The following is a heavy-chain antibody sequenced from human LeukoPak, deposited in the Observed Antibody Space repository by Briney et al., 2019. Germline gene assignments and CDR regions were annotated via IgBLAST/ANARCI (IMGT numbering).Heavy chain of an antibody. CDR3: ARILLNAFDI. CDR2: ISGSGATT. V-gene: IGHV3-23*01. Sequence: GGSLRLSCAASGFTFSSYAMSWVRQAPGKGLEWVSAISGSGATTYYADSVKGRFTISRDNAKNSLYLQMNSLRAEDTAVYYCARILLNAFDIWGQGTMVTVSS. CDR1: GFTFSSYA. D-gene: IGHD3-10*01. J-gene: IGHJ3*02.